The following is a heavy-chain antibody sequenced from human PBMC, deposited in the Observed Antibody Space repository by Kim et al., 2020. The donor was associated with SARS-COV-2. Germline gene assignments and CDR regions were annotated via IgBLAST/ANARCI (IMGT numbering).Heavy chain of an antibody. CDR2: IGTAGDT. D-gene: IGHD2-8*01. Sequence: GGSLRLSCAASGFTFSSYDMHWVRQATGKGLEWVSAIGTAGDTYYPGSVKGRFTISRENAKNSLYLQMNSLRAGDTAVYYCARGDCTNGVCPWYYYGMDVWGQGTTVTVSS. V-gene: IGHV3-13*01. J-gene: IGHJ6*02. CDR1: GFTFSSYD. CDR3: ARGDCTNGVCPWYYYGMDV.